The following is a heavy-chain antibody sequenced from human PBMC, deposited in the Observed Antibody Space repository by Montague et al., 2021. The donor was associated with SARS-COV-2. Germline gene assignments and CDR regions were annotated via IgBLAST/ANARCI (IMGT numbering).Heavy chain of an antibody. J-gene: IGHJ3*02. D-gene: IGHD6-19*01. CDR3: ARGSGWMGNAFDI. CDR2: IYYSGST. Sequence: SETLSLTCTVSGGSISSYYWSWIRQPPGKGLEWIGYIYYSGSTNYNPSXKSRVTISVDTSKNQFSLKQSSVTAADTAVYYCARGSGWMGNAFDIWGQGTMVIVSS. CDR1: GGSISSYY. V-gene: IGHV4-59*01.